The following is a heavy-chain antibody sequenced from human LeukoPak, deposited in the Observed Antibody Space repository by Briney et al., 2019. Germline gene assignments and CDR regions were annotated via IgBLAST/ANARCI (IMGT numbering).Heavy chain of an antibody. D-gene: IGHD6-19*01. Sequence: PGGSLRLSCSASGFTFITYTAHWVRQAPGKGLEYVSVISGNGDITYYANSMKGRFTISRDNSKNTLYLQMGSLRPEDMAVYYCRAVAATNEVDYWGQGTLVTVSS. CDR3: RAVAATNEVDY. CDR2: ISGNGDIT. J-gene: IGHJ4*02. CDR1: GFTFITYT. V-gene: IGHV3-64*01.